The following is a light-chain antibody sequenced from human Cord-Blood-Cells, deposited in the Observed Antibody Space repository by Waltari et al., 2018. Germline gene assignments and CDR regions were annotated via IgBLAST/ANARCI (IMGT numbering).Light chain of an antibody. CDR3: QQYNNWPPWT. CDR2: GAS. V-gene: IGKV3-15*01. CDR1: QSVSRN. Sequence: EIVMTQSPATLSVSPGERATLSCRASQSVSRNLAWYRQKPGQALRLLIYGASTRATGIPARFSGSGSGTEFTLTISSLQSEDFAVYYCQQYNNWPPWTCGQGTKVEIK. J-gene: IGKJ1*01.